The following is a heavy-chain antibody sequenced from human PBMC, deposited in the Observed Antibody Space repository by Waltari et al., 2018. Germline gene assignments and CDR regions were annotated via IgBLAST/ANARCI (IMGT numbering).Heavy chain of an antibody. V-gene: IGHV1-69*12. Sequence: QVQLVQSGAEVKKPGSSVKVSCKASVGTFSSYAISWVRQAPGQGLEWMGGIIPIFGTANYAQKFQGRVTITADESTSTAYMELSSLRSEDTAVYYCARGGYDYDSEDYYYMDVWGKGTTVTVSS. CDR3: ARGGYDYDSEDYYYMDV. J-gene: IGHJ6*03. D-gene: IGHD5-12*01. CDR2: IIPIFGTA. CDR1: VGTFSSYA.